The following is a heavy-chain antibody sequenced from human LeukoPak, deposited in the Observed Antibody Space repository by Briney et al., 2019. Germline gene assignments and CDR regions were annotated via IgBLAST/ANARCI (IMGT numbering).Heavy chain of an antibody. CDR3: ARDTPEDVAGYSHFDY. J-gene: IGHJ4*02. CDR1: GGSISSGGYY. CDR2: IYYSGST. Sequence: SQTLSLTCTVSGGSISSGGYYWSWIRQHPGKGLEWIGYIYYSGSTYYNPSLKSRVTISVDTSKNQFSLKLSSVTAADTAVYYCARDTPEDVAGYSHFDYWGQGTPVTVSS. V-gene: IGHV4-31*03. D-gene: IGHD5-24*01.